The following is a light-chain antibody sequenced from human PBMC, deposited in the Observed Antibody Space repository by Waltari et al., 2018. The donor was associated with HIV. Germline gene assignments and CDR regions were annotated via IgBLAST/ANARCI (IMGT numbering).Light chain of an antibody. V-gene: IGLV1-44*01. CDR3: AAWDDSLSGWV. Sequence: QSVLTQPPSASGTPGQRVTISCSGGSSNIGRDTVNWYQHLPGTAPKLLIYRNNQRPSGVPDRFSGSKSGTSASLAISGLRSEDEADYSCAAWDDSLSGWVFGGGTKLTVL. CDR1: SSNIGRDT. CDR2: RNN. J-gene: IGLJ3*02.